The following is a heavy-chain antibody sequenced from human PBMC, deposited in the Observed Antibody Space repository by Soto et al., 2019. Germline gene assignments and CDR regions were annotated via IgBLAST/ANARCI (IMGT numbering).Heavy chain of an antibody. Sequence: GSGPTLVNPTQTLTLTCTFSGFSLSTRGVRVSWIRQPPGKALEWLARIHWDDDKFYLTSLKTTLTISKDTSKNQVVLTMTNMAPVETATYYGAGSYGFGNAPPLDHWGQGTLVTVSS. D-gene: IGHD3-10*01. J-gene: IGHJ4*02. CDR2: IHWDDDK. V-gene: IGHV2-70*04. CDR3: AGSYGFGNAPPLDH. CDR1: GFSLSTRGVR.